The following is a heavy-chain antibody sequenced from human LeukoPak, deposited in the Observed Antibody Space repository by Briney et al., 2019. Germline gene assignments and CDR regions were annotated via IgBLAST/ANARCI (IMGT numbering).Heavy chain of an antibody. Sequence: ASVTLSWAASGYTFTGYCMDWVRQAPGQGLEWVGWINTNIGGTNYAQRCQGSVTMTRERYISTANMEPSRLASDEMAVYYCARAVGYCSGCSSYSIGVSPLDYWGQGTLVTVSS. V-gene: IGHV1-2*02. D-gene: IGHD2-15*01. CDR2: INTNIGGT. CDR3: ARAVGYCSGCSSYSIGVSPLDY. CDR1: GYTFTGYC. J-gene: IGHJ4*02.